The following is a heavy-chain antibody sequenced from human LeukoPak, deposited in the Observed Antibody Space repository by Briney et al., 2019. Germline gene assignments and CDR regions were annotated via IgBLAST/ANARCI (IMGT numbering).Heavy chain of an antibody. CDR3: ARELRYCSSTSCYKPIDY. CDR1: GGSLSGYY. CDR2: INHSGST. V-gene: IGHV4-34*01. D-gene: IGHD2-2*02. J-gene: IGHJ4*02. Sequence: SETLSLTCAVYGGSLSGYYWSWIRQPPGKGLEWIGEINHSGSTNYNPSLKSRVTISVDTSKNQFSLKLSSVTAADTAVYYCARELRYCSSTSCYKPIDYWGQGTLVTVSS.